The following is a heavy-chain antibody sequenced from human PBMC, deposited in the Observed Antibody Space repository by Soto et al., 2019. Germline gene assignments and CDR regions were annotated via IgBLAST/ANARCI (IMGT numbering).Heavy chain of an antibody. J-gene: IGHJ6*02. CDR1: GGTFGIYP. CDR2: IIPAFGTT. D-gene: IGHD2-2*02. Sequence: QVQLVQSGAAVSKPGSSVKVSFKASGGTFGIYPIGWVRQAPGKGLEWMGGIIPAFGTTKNAQKFQDRVDMTADESTNTVYMELRGLRFDDTAVYYCARVPRQMLYGPTRNGMDVWGQGTTLIVSS. V-gene: IGHV1-69*01. CDR3: ARVPRQMLYGPTRNGMDV.